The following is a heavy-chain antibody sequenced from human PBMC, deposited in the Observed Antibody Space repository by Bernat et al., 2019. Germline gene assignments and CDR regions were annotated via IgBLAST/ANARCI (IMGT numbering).Heavy chain of an antibody. V-gene: IGHV1-3*01. D-gene: IGHD6-13*01. CDR1: GYTRYTFSRYA. CDR3: ATQEASADRSYYFDY. Sequence: QVQLVQSGAEVKKPGASVKVSCKASGYTRYTFSRYAMHWVRQASGQRLEWMGWINAGNGNTKYSQKFQGRVTITRDTSAGTAYMELSSLGSEDTAVYYCATQEASADRSYYFDYWGQGTLVSVSS. J-gene: IGHJ4*02. CDR2: INAGNGNT.